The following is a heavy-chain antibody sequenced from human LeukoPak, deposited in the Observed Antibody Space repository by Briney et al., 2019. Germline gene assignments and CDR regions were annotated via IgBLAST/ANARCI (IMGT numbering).Heavy chain of an antibody. D-gene: IGHD2-2*02. CDR3: ARRGLTNEDTYCNSTGCYIASGDWFDP. J-gene: IGHJ5*02. V-gene: IGHV1-18*01. Sequence: VASVKVSCKTSGYTFNSYGISWVRQAPGQGLAWMGWINPYNGNTNYAQNLQGRVTITTDTSTSTAYMELRSLRSDDTAVYYCARRGLTNEDTYCNSTGCYIASGDWFDPWGQGTLVTVSS. CDR1: GYTFNSYG. CDR2: INPYNGNT.